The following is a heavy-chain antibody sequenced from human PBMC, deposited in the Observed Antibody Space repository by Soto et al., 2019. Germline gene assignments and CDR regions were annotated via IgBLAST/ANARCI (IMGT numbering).Heavy chain of an antibody. CDR1: GDSISPYY. J-gene: IGHJ3*02. CDR2: IYYSGST. V-gene: IGHV4-59*01. CDR3: ARTRGHDAFDI. D-gene: IGHD2-2*01. Sequence: SETLSLTCTVSGDSISPYYWAWIRQPPGKGLEWIGYIYYSGSTNYNPSLKSRVTISVDTSKNQFSLKLSSVTAADTAVYYCARTRGHDAFDIWGKGTMVTVS.